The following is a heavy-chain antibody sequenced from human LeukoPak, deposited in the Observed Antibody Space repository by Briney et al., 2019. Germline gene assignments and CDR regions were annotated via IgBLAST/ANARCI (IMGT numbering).Heavy chain of an antibody. Sequence: GGSLRLSCAASGFTVITNDMTWVRQAPGKGLEGVLVVYSDGNTKYADSVQGRFTISRDNSKNTLYLEMNSLSPDDTAVYYCARGVEPLAANTLAYWGQGTLVTVSS. J-gene: IGHJ4*02. D-gene: IGHD1-14*01. CDR1: GFTVITND. V-gene: IGHV3-53*01. CDR2: VYSDGNT. CDR3: ARGVEPLAANTLAY.